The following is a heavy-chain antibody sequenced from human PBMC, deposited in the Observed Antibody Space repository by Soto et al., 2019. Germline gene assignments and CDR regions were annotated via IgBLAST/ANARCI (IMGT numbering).Heavy chain of an antibody. CDR1: GYTFTAYH. D-gene: IGHD2-15*01. CDR2: INPDNGNT. Sequence: QAQLVQSGAEVKKPGASVRVSCTTSGYTFTAYHIHWLRQAPGQRLEWLGWINPDNGNTKYSQNFWGRVTITRDTSASTAHMELSSLRPEGTSIYYCTREEYCTGGTCYRYFGLWGRGTLVTVSS. CDR3: TREEYCTGGTCYRYFGL. J-gene: IGHJ2*01. V-gene: IGHV1-3*01.